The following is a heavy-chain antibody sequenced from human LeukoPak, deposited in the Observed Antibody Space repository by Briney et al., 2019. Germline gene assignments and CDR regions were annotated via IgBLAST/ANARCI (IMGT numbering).Heavy chain of an antibody. D-gene: IGHD3-10*01. J-gene: IGHJ5*02. CDR2: IYYSGST. Sequence: SETLSLTCTVSGGSISSSSYYWGWIRQPPGKGLEWIGSIYYSGSTYYNPSLKSRVTISVDTSKNQFSLKLSSVTAADTAVYYCAREGVWFGELSGPGWFDPWGQGALVTVSS. CDR1: GGSISSSSYY. CDR3: AREGVWFGELSGPGWFDP. V-gene: IGHV4-39*07.